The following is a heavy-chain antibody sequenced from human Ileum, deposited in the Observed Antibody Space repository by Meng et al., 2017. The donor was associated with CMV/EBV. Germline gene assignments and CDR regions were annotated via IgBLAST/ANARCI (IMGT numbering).Heavy chain of an antibody. CDR1: GFVFSSSW. CDR3: TRRKVGFDP. Sequence: LSCATSGFVFSSSWVHWVRQAPGKGLVWVESINSSGSSANYAGYVEGRFTISRDNAKNTLYLQMNSLRAEDSAAYYCTRRKVGFDPWGQGTLVTVSS. CDR2: INSSGSSA. J-gene: IGHJ5*02. V-gene: IGHV3-74*01.